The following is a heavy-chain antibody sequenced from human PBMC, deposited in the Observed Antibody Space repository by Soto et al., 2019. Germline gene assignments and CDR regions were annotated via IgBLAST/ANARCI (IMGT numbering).Heavy chain of an antibody. D-gene: IGHD4-17*01. J-gene: IGHJ6*02. CDR1: GGTFSSYT. CDR3: SKLTTAHHYYGMDV. CDR2: IIPILGIA. Sequence: QVQLVQSGAEVKKPGSSVKVSCKASGGTFSSYTFSWVRQAPGQGLEWMGRIIPILGIANYAQKFQGRVTTTADDTTSRACMELSSLLSEDTAVYYCSKLTTAHHYYGMDVWGQGTTVTVSS. V-gene: IGHV1-69*02.